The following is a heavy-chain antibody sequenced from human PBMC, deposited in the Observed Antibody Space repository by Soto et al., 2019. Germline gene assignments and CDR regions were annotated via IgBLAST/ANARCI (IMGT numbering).Heavy chain of an antibody. J-gene: IGHJ4*02. CDR2: IYYSGNA. CDR1: GGSISSGSYY. CDR3: ARHKDTRSRYLLHEG. Sequence: SETLSLTCTVSGGSISSGSYYWGWVRQPPGKWLEWIGSIYYSGNAYYNPSLKSRVAVSVDTSKNQFSLKVTSVTATDTAVYYCARHKDTRSRYLLHEGWGQATLVTV. V-gene: IGHV4-39*01. D-gene: IGHD6-13*01.